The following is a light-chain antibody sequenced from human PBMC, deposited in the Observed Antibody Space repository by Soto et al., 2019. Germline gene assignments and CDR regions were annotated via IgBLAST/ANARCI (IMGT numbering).Light chain of an antibody. V-gene: IGLV2-14*01. Sequence: QSVLTQPASVSRSPGQSITISCAGTRDDIRAYDYVSSYQQHPGNAPKLLVYEVTNRPSGVSDRFSGSKSGNTASLTISGLQAEDEADYYCNSYTNSSAVVFGGGTKVTVL. CDR3: NSYTNSSAVV. J-gene: IGLJ2*01. CDR2: EVT. CDR1: RDDIRAYDY.